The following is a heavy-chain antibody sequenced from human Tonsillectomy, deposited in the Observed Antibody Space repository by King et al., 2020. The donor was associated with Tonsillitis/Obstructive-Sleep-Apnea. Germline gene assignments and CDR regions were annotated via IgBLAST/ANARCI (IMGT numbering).Heavy chain of an antibody. CDR1: GGSFSGYY. CDR2: INHSGST. CDR3: ARGREYLNYDYVWGSSPNWFDP. Sequence: VQLQQWGAGLLKPSETLSLTCAVYGGSFSGYYWSWIRQPPGKGLEWIGEINHSGSTNYNPSLKSRVTISVDTSKNQFSLKLSSVTAADTAVYYCARGREYLNYDYVWGSSPNWFDPWGQGTLVTVSS. V-gene: IGHV4-34*01. J-gene: IGHJ5*02. D-gene: IGHD3-16*01.